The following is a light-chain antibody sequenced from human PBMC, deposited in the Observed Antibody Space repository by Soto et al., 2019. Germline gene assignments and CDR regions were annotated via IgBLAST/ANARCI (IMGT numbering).Light chain of an antibody. CDR3: QQLFDSPIT. J-gene: IGKJ5*01. Sequence: DLQLTQSPSFLSPSIGESVTITCRASQVISTSLAWYQVKPGKAPKLLIYAASTLESGVPSRFSATVSGTEFSIKITSLQPEDGETYDGQQLFDSPITFGQGTRLEIK. CDR1: QVISTS. CDR2: AAS. V-gene: IGKV1-9*01.